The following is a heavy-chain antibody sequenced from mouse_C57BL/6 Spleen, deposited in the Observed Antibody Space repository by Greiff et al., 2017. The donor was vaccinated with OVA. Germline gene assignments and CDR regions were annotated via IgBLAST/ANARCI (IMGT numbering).Heavy chain of an antibody. Sequence: QVQLQQSGPGLVQPSQSLSITCTVSGFSLTSYGVHWVRQSPGKGLEWLGVIWRGGSTDYNAAFMSRLSITKDNSKSQVFFKMNSLQADDTAIYYCAKKSPMITNYYARDDWGQGTSVTVSS. J-gene: IGHJ4*01. CDR3: AKKSPMITNYYARDD. V-gene: IGHV2-5*01. CDR2: IWRGGST. CDR1: GFSLTSYG. D-gene: IGHD2-4*01.